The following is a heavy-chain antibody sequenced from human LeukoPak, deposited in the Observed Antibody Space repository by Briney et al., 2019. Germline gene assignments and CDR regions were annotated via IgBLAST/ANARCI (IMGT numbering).Heavy chain of an antibody. CDR2: FDPEDGET. D-gene: IGHD1-1*01. CDR3: VASSPQNWKAHDY. Sequence: ASVKVSCKVSGYTLSEFSMHWVRQAPGKGLEWMGGFDPEDGETIYAQKFQGRVSMTEDTPTDTAYMELSSLRSEDTAVYYCVASSPQNWKAHDYWGQGTLVTVSS. J-gene: IGHJ4*02. CDR1: GYTLSEFS. V-gene: IGHV1-24*01.